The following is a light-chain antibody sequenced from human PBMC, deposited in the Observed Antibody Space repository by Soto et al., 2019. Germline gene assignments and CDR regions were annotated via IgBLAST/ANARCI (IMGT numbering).Light chain of an antibody. CDR3: QQYNNWPLT. Sequence: EIVMTQSPATLSVSPGERATLSCRASQSVSTNLAWYQQIPGQAPRLLISGASTRATGIPARFSGSGSGTEFTLTISSLQSEDFAVYHCQQYNNWPLTVGGGTKVDIK. CDR2: GAS. V-gene: IGKV3-15*01. J-gene: IGKJ4*01. CDR1: QSVSTN.